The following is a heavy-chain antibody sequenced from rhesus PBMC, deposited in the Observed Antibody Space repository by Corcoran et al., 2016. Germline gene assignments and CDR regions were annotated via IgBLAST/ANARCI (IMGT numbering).Heavy chain of an antibody. CDR3: ARGSSSWSDLDY. CDR1: GGSISDSYY. V-gene: IGHV4-106*01. J-gene: IGHJ4*01. CDR2: IYGSGGST. Sequence: QVQLQESGPGLVKPSETLSLTCAVSGGSISDSYYWSWIRQPPGKGLEWIGYIYGSGGSTSYNPSLKNRVTISTDTAKNQFSLKLSSVTAADTAVYYCARGSSSWSDLDYWGQGVLVTVSS. D-gene: IGHD6-13*01.